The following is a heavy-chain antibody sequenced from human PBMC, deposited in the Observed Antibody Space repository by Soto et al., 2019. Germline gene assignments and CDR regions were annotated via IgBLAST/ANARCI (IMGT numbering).Heavy chain of an antibody. D-gene: IGHD3-10*01. J-gene: IGHJ4*02. CDR3: ARCFGRGFDY. CDR1: GFTFSTDS. CDR2: ISTSGATR. Sequence: ESGGGLVQPGGSLRLSCVASGFTFSTDSMNWVRQAPGKGLEWVAHISTSGATRYYADSVKGRFTISRDNAKTSLYLQMDSLRNDDTAVYYCARCFGRGFDYWGQGTLVTVSS. V-gene: IGHV3-48*02.